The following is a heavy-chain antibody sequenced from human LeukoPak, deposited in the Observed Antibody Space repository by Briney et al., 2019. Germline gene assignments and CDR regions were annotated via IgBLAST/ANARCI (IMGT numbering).Heavy chain of an antibody. CDR2: IYHSGST. D-gene: IGHD4-23*01. CDR1: GGSIKSNNW. Sequence: PSGTLSLTCAVSGGSIKSNNWWSWVRQPPGKGLEWIGEIYHSGSTNYNPSLESRVTVSVDKSKNQFSLDLSSVTAADTAVYYCAGEDGGKAFDYWGQGTLVTVSS. CDR3: AGEDGGKAFDY. V-gene: IGHV4-4*02. J-gene: IGHJ4*02.